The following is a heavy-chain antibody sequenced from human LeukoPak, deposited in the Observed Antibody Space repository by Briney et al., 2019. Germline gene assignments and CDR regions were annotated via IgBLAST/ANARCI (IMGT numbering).Heavy chain of an antibody. CDR3: ARGVDDSATFFYSYYMDV. CDR1: GGSFSAYY. Sequence: SETLSLTCAVYGGSFSAYYCYWSWIRQPPGRGLEWIGEISRSGSTNDNPSLKSRVTISIDTSKNQFSLRLSSVTAADTAVYYCARGVDDSATFFYSYYMDVWGKGTTVTVSS. CDR2: ISRSGST. D-gene: IGHD2/OR15-2a*01. J-gene: IGHJ6*03. V-gene: IGHV4-34*01.